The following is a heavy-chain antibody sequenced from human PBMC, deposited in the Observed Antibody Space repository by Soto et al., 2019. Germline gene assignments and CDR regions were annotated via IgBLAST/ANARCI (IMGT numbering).Heavy chain of an antibody. Sequence: PXQTRSLTWAISGYSVASNSAAWNLIKQSPSRGLEWLGRTYYSSKWYNDYAVSVKSRITINPDTSKNQFSLQLNSVTPEDTAVYYCARDRIQLWLHYYYYGMDVWGQGTTVTVSS. J-gene: IGHJ6*02. D-gene: IGHD5-18*01. CDR2: TYYSSKWYN. CDR1: GYSVASNSAA. V-gene: IGHV6-1*01. CDR3: ARDRIQLWLHYYYYGMDV.